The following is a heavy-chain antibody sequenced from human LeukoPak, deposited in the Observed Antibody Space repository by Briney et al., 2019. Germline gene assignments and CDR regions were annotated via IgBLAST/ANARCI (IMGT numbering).Heavy chain of an antibody. CDR3: AREAHDYGDYDGSRYFDY. D-gene: IGHD4-17*01. CDR1: GGSISSGGYY. Sequence: SQTLSLACTVSGGSISSGGYYWSWIRQHPGKGLEWIGYIYYSGSTYYNPSLKSRVTISVDTSKNQFSLKLSSVTAADTAVYYCAREAHDYGDYDGSRYFDYWGQGTLVTVSS. CDR2: IYYSGST. V-gene: IGHV4-31*03. J-gene: IGHJ4*02.